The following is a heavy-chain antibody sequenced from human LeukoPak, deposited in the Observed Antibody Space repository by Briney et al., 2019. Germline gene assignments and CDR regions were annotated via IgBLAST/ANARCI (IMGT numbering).Heavy chain of an antibody. Sequence: PGGSLRLSYAASGFTFDDYAMHWVRQAPGKGLEWVSGISWNSGSIGYADSVKGRFTISRDNAKNSLYLQMNSLRAEDTALYYCAKDIDEAVAGTGFDYWGQGTLVTVSS. D-gene: IGHD6-19*01. CDR3: AKDIDEAVAGTGFDY. CDR1: GFTFDDYA. CDR2: ISWNSGSI. V-gene: IGHV3-9*01. J-gene: IGHJ4*02.